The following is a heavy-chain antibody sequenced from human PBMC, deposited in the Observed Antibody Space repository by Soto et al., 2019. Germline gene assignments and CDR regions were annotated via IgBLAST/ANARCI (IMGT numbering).Heavy chain of an antibody. CDR3: ARGRERTGYSSMRHYSIDV. CDR2: ISYDGSNK. CDR1: GFTFSSYA. Sequence: QVQLVESGGGVVQPGRSLRLSCAASGFTFSSYAMHWVRQAPGKGLEWVAVISYDGSNKYYADSVKGRFTISRDNSKNTLYLQMNSLRAEDTAVYYCARGRERTGYSSMRHYSIDVWGQGTTVTVSS. V-gene: IGHV3-30-3*01. J-gene: IGHJ6*02. D-gene: IGHD3-9*01.